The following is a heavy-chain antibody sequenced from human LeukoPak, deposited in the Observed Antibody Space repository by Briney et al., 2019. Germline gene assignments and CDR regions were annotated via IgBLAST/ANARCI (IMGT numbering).Heavy chain of an antibody. D-gene: IGHD3-10*01. J-gene: IGHJ4*02. Sequence: GASVKVSCKASGGTFSSYAISWVRQAPGQGLEWMGGIIPIFGTANYAQKSQGRVTITADESTSTAYMELSSLRSEDTAVYYCARVGSRGAYYYGSGSYYSSWGQGTLVTVSS. CDR2: IIPIFGTA. CDR1: GGTFSSYA. CDR3: ARVGSRGAYYYGSGSYYSS. V-gene: IGHV1-69*13.